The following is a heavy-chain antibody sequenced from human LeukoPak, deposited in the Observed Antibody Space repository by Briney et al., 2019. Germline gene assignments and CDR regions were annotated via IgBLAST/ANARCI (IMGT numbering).Heavy chain of an antibody. CDR3: AELGITMIGGV. J-gene: IGHJ6*04. V-gene: IGHV3-64*01. Sequence: SGGSLRLSCAASGFTFSSYAMHWVRQAPGKGLEYVSAISSNEGSTYYANSVKGRFTISRDNSKNTLYLQMGSLRAEDTAVYYCAELGITMIGGVWGKGTTVTISS. D-gene: IGHD3-10*02. CDR1: GFTFSSYA. CDR2: ISSNEGST.